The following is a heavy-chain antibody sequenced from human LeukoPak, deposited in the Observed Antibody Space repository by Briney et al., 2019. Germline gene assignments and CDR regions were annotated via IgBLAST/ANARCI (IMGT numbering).Heavy chain of an antibody. Sequence: GASVKVSCKASGYTFTSYGISWVRQAPGQGLEWMGWINPNSGGTNYAQKFQGRVTMTRDTSISTAYMELSRLRSDDTAVYYCARSPKGYYDYVWGSYRPIYFDYWGQGTLVTVSS. D-gene: IGHD3-16*02. CDR3: ARSPKGYYDYVWGSYRPIYFDY. V-gene: IGHV1-2*02. CDR1: GYTFTSYG. CDR2: INPNSGGT. J-gene: IGHJ4*02.